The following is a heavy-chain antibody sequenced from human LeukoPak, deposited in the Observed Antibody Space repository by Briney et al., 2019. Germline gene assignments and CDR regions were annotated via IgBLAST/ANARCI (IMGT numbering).Heavy chain of an antibody. V-gene: IGHV3-23*01. CDR3: AKGLAYDRSDYLNWFDP. D-gene: IGHD3-22*01. CDR1: GIPLRNYA. CDR2: ISGGSDFI. Sequence: PGGSLRLSCAASGIPLRNYAVNWVRQAPGKGQEWVSAISGGSDFIYYADSIKGRFTISRDNSKNTLYLQMSRLRAEDTAVYYCAKGLAYDRSDYLNWFDPWGQGTLVTVSS. J-gene: IGHJ5*02.